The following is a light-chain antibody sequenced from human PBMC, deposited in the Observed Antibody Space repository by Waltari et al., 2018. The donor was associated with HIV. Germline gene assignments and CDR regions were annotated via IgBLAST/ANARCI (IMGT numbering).Light chain of an antibody. J-gene: IGLJ2*01. Sequence: SALTQPASVSGSPGQSITISCLWPSSDIGSFAYASWYQQHPDKAPKLILYDVTYRPSGVSGRFSGSRSGSMASLTISGLQPEDEADYFCCSYSDSGTILFGGGTRVTVL. CDR1: SSDIGSFAY. CDR2: DVT. V-gene: IGLV2-14*03. CDR3: CSYSDSGTIL.